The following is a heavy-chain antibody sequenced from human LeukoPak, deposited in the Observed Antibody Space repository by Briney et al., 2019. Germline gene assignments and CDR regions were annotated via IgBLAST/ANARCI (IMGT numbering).Heavy chain of an antibody. J-gene: IGHJ4*02. CDR1: GFTFNTYA. CDR2: ISDSGGNT. Sequence: PGGSLRLSCAASGFTFNTYAMSWVRQAPWERLQWVSGISDSGGNTYYADSVRGRFTISRDNSKNTLYLQMNSLRAEDTAVYRCARHRSSWLIDYWGQGTLVTVSS. V-gene: IGHV3-23*01. D-gene: IGHD6-6*01. CDR3: ARHRSSWLIDY.